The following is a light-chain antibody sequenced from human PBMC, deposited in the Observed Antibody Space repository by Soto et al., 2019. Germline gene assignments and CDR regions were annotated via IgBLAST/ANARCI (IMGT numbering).Light chain of an antibody. CDR1: SNDVGFYNL. V-gene: IGLV2-23*01. CDR3: FSYSTSGTYV. J-gene: IGLJ1*01. Sequence: QSVLTQPASVSGSPGQSITISCSGTSNDVGFYNLVSWYQQYPDKVPKLMIFEGSKRPAGVSNRFSGSKSGNTASLTISGLQAEDEADYYCFSYSTSGTYVFGTGTKLTVL. CDR2: EGS.